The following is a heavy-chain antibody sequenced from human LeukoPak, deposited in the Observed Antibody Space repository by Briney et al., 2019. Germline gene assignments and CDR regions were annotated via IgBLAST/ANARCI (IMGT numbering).Heavy chain of an antibody. CDR2: IRSKAYGGTT. V-gene: IGHV3-49*04. Sequence: GGSLRLSCTASGFTFGDYGMSWARQAPGKGLEWVGFIRSKAYGGTTEYAASVKGRFIISRDDFKSIAYLQMNSLKTEDTAVYYCTRSSSGWYSDYWGQGTLVTVSS. J-gene: IGHJ4*02. D-gene: IGHD6-19*01. CDR3: TRSSSGWYSDY. CDR1: GFTFGDYG.